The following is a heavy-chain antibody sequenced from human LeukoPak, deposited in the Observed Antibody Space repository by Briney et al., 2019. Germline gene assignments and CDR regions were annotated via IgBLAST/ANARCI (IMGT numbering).Heavy chain of an antibody. D-gene: IGHD6-13*01. CDR2: IYYSGST. J-gene: IGHJ4*02. Sequence: SETLSLTCTVSGGSISSSNYYWGWIRQPPGKGLEWIGSIYYSGSTYYNPSLKSRVTISVDTSKNQFSLKLSSVTAADTAFYYCATDDLMIAAAGTYGYWGRGTLVTVSS. CDR1: GGSISSSNYY. V-gene: IGHV4-39*07. CDR3: ATDDLMIAAAGTYGY.